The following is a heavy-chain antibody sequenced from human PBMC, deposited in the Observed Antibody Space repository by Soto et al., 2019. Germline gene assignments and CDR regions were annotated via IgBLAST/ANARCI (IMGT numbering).Heavy chain of an antibody. CDR1: GFSFSGHG. J-gene: IGHJ5*02. CDR2: ISTTGNFI. D-gene: IGHD6-19*01. Sequence: EVQLVESGGTLVQPGGSLRLSCAASGFSFSGHGMNWVCQAPGKGLEWVSYISTTGNFIQYADSVKGRFTISRDDAKTSLFLQMDSLRAEDTAVYYCARDDSGLVIDLWGQGTLVTVSS. V-gene: IGHV3-48*01. CDR3: ARDDSGLVIDL.